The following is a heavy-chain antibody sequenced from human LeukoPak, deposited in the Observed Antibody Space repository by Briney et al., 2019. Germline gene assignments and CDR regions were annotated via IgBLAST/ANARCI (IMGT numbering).Heavy chain of an antibody. CDR2: IWYDGSNK. D-gene: IGHD3-10*01. CDR1: GFXFSSYG. CDR3: ARDGSYRSMDV. V-gene: IGHV3-33*08. J-gene: IGHJ6*02. Sequence: GRSLRLSCAASGFXFSSYGIHWVRQAPGKGLEWVAVIWYDGSNKYYADSVKGRFTISRDNSKNTLYLQMNSLRTEDTALYYCARDGSYRSMDVWGQGTTVTVSS.